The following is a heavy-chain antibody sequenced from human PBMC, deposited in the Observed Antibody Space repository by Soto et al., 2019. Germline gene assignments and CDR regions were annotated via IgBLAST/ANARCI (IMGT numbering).Heavy chain of an antibody. CDR2: IYPGDSDT. Sequence: RGESLKISCKGSGYSFTSYWIGWVRQMPGKGLEWMGIIYPGDSDTRYSPSFQGQVTISADKSISTAYLQWSSLKASDTAMYYCTTLANDGYNPLDYWGQGTLVTVSS. CDR1: GYSFTSYW. J-gene: IGHJ4*02. D-gene: IGHD5-12*01. CDR3: TTLANDGYNPLDY. V-gene: IGHV5-51*01.